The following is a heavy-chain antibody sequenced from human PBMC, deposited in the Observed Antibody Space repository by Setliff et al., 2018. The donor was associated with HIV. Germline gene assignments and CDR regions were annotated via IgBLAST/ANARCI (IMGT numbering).Heavy chain of an antibody. D-gene: IGHD6-19*01. CDR1: GYTFTYRY. CDR2: ITPFNGNT. J-gene: IGHJ3*02. Sequence: SVKVSCKASGYTFTYRYLHWVRQAPGQALEWMGWITPFNGNTNYAQKFQDRVTITRDRSMSAAYMELSGLRSEDTAMYYCASRNMGSGFPQGENAFDIWGQGTMVTVSS. V-gene: IGHV1-45*02. CDR3: ASRNMGSGFPQGENAFDI.